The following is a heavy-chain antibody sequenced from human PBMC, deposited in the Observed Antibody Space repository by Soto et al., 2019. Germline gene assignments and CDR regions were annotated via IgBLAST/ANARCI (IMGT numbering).Heavy chain of an antibody. J-gene: IGHJ5*02. CDR3: ASEYCSGGSCYRAP. V-gene: IGHV3-33*01. D-gene: IGHD2-15*01. CDR1: GFTFSSYG. CDR2: IWYDGSNK. Sequence: GGSLRLSCAASGFTFSSYGMHWVRQAPGKGLEWVAVIWYDGSNKYYADSVKGRFTISRDNSKNTLYLQMNSLRAEDTAVYYCASEYCSGGSCYRAPWGQGTLVTVSS.